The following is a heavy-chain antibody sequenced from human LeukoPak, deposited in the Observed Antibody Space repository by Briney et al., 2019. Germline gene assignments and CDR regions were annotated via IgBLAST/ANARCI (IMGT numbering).Heavy chain of an antibody. J-gene: IGHJ5*02. CDR1: GGSVNNNY. V-gene: IGHV4-59*08. CDR2: IYSSGST. D-gene: IGHD2-21*01. Sequence: SETLSLTCTVSGGSVNNNYWDWIRQPPGKGLEWVGYIYSSGSTTYNPSLESRLTISIDTSKNHFSLKLGSVTAADTAVYYCAKRAVTTAGDLWFDPWGQGTLVTVSS. CDR3: AKRAVTTAGDLWFDP.